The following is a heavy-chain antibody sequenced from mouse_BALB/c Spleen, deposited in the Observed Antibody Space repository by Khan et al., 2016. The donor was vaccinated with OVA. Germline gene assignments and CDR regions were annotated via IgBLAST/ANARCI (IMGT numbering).Heavy chain of an antibody. Sequence: EVQLVESGPGLVKPSQSLSLTCTVTDYSITSDYAWNWIRQFPGNKLEWMGYITYSGNTSYNPSLKSRFSITRNPSTNPFFLQLSSVTTEDTATYYCARSGTISTVVITDFDYWGQGTTLTVSS. D-gene: IGHD1-1*01. V-gene: IGHV3-2*02. CDR3: ARSGTISTVVITDFDY. J-gene: IGHJ2*01. CDR1: DYSITSDYA. CDR2: ITYSGNT.